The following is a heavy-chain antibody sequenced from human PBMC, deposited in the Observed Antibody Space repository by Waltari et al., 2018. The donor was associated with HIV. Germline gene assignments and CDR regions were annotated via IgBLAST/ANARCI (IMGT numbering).Heavy chain of an antibody. CDR1: RLSCSTSA. D-gene: IGHD2-2*02. V-gene: IGHV3-23*04. CDR3: AKYLDCSGTSCYTPYFDY. Sequence: EVQLVESVVGLVHQGGSLRLACAASRLSCSTSALSWVRQTPGKGLEWVSAITGSGGGTYYADSVKGRFTFSRDNSQNTLYLQMNSLRAEDTAVYYCAKYLDCSGTSCYTPYFDYWGQGTLVTVSP. CDR2: ITGSGGGT. J-gene: IGHJ4*02.